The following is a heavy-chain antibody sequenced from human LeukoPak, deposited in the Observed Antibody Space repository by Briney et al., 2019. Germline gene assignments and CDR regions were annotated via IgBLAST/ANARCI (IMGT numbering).Heavy chain of an antibody. V-gene: IGHV4-59*01. CDR3: AKLRGGPDYYYYYYYMDV. CDR2: IYYSGST. D-gene: IGHD3-16*01. Sequence: PSETLSLTCTVSGGSISSYYWSWIRQPPGKGLEWIGYIYYSGSTNYNPSLKSRVTISVDTSKNQFSLKLSSVTAADTAVYYCAKLRGGPDYYYYYYYMDVWGKRTTVTVSS. J-gene: IGHJ6*03. CDR1: GGSISSYY.